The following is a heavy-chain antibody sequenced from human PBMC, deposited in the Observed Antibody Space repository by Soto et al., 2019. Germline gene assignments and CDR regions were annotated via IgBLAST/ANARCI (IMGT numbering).Heavy chain of an antibody. CDR3: ARLHYDSSGYYRS. CDR1: GFTFSSYS. CDR2: ISSSSSYI. V-gene: IGHV3-21*01. Sequence: PGGSMRLSCAASGFTFSSYSMNWVRQAPGKGLEWVSSISSSSSYIYYADSVKGRFTISRDNAENSLYLQMNSLRAEDTAVYYCARLHYDSSGYYRSWGQGTLVTVSS. J-gene: IGHJ5*02. D-gene: IGHD3-22*01.